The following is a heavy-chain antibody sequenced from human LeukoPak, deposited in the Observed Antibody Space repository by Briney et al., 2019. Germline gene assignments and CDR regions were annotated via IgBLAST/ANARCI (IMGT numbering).Heavy chain of an antibody. CDR2: ISYDGSNK. Sequence: GGSLRLSCAASGFTFSSYGMHWVRQAPGKGLEWVAVISYDGSNKYYADSVKGRFTISRDNSKNTLYLQMNSLRAEDTAVYYCAKDLKAAADHFDYWGQGTLVTVSS. J-gene: IGHJ4*02. V-gene: IGHV3-30*18. CDR1: GFTFSSYG. CDR3: AKDLKAAADHFDY. D-gene: IGHD6-13*01.